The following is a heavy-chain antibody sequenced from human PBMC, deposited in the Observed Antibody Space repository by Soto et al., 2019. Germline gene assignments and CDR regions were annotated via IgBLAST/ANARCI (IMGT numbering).Heavy chain of an antibody. CDR1: GVTLCYGGYS. V-gene: IGHV4-30-2*06. Sequence: LSLTCSVSGVTLCYGGYSWSWIRQSPGMGLEWLGYISHIETTSYNPSFKSRVSLSIDRTRNQFSLRLSSMTAADKAVYYGARGSGYDSFDFWGQRIKVTVSS. J-gene: IGHJ4*02. CDR3: ARGSGYDSFDF. CDR2: ISHIETT. D-gene: IGHD3-22*01.